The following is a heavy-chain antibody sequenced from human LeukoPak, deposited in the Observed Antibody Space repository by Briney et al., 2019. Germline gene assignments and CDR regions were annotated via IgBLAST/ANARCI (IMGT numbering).Heavy chain of an antibody. CDR1: GFTFSSYW. Sequence: PGGSLRLSCAASGFTFSSYWMSWVRQAPGKGLEWVGNIKQDGSETYFVDSVKGRFTIYRDNAKNSLYLQMNSLRAEDTAVYYCARDAMSRTADYWGQGTLVTVSS. J-gene: IGHJ4*02. CDR2: IKQDGSET. V-gene: IGHV3-7*01. CDR3: ARDAMSRTADY. D-gene: IGHD2-2*01.